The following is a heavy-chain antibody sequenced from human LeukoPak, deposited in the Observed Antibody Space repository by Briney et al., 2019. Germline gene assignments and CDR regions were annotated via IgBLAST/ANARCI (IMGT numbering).Heavy chain of an antibody. CDR1: GGSISSYY. V-gene: IGHV4-38-2*02. CDR2: IYHSGST. Sequence: SETLSLTCTVSGGSISSYYWGWIRQPPGKGLEWIGSIYHSGSTYYNPSLKSRVTISVDTSKNQFSLKLSSVTAADTAVYYCARVVSSGNSVSGRWFDPWGQGTLVTVSS. CDR3: ARVVSSGNSVSGRWFDP. D-gene: IGHD3-10*01. J-gene: IGHJ5*02.